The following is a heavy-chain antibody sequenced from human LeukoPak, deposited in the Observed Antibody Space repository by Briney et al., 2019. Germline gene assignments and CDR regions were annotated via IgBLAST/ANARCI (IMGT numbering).Heavy chain of an antibody. V-gene: IGHV1-69*13. J-gene: IGHJ4*02. D-gene: IGHD1-26*01. Sequence: GASVKVSCKASGCTFSRYAINWVRQAPGQGLEWMGGIIPFFGTANYAQKFQGRVTITADESTSTAYMELSSLRSEDTAVYYCATRPSGSYYLSFDYWGQGTLVTVSS. CDR2: IIPFFGTA. CDR1: GCTFSRYA. CDR3: ATRPSGSYYLSFDY.